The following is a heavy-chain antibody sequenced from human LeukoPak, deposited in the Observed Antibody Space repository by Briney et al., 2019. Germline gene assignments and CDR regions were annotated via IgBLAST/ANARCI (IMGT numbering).Heavy chain of an antibody. D-gene: IGHD3-22*01. CDR3: ARVGDSSGYGSDAFDI. Sequence: GGSLRLSCAASGFTFSSYDMHWVRQATGKGLEWVSAIGTAGDTYYPGSVKGRFTISRENAKNSLYLQMNSLRAGDTAVYYCARVGDSSGYGSDAFDIWGQGTMVTVSS. CDR1: GFTFSSYD. V-gene: IGHV3-13*04. J-gene: IGHJ3*02. CDR2: IGTAGDT.